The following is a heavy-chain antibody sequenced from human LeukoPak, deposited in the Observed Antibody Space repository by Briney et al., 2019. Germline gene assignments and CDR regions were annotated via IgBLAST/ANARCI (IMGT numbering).Heavy chain of an antibody. J-gene: IGHJ4*02. D-gene: IGHD6-19*01. CDR1: GYTFSNYW. CDR2: IYPGDSDT. CDR3: ARLFSGIAVAGTGFDY. V-gene: IGHV5-51*03. Sequence: GEALKVSCEASGYTFSNYWIGWVRQMPGKGLEWMGIIYPGDSDTKYRPSFQGQVTISADKSISTAYLQWSSLKASDTAMYYCARLFSGIAVAGTGFDYWGQGTLVTVPS.